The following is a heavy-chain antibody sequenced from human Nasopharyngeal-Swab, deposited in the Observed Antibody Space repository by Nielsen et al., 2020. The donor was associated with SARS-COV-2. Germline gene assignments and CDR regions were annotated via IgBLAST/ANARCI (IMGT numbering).Heavy chain of an antibody. D-gene: IGHD2-21*01. CDR3: ARTRMKTYCGGDCYSTDFDL. CDR1: GGSISSGSYY. CDR2: IYTSGST. V-gene: IGHV4-61*02. Sequence: SETLSLTCTVSGGSISSGSYYWSWIRQPAGKGLEWIGRIYTSGSTNYNPSLMSRVTISVDTSKNQFSLKLSSVTAADTAVYYCARTRMKTYCGGDCYSTDFDLWGRGTLVTVSS. J-gene: IGHJ2*01.